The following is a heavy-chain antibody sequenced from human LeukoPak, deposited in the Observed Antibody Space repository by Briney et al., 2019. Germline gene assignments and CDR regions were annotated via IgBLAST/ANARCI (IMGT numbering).Heavy chain of an antibody. V-gene: IGHV6-1*01. D-gene: IGHD6-13*01. CDR1: GDSVSSNSAA. Sequence: PSPTLSLTCAISGDSVSSNSAAWNWIRQSPSRGLEWLGRTYYRSKWYNDYAVSVKGRIAINPDTSRNQFSLQLNSVTPEDTAVHYCARAKGRSPLFDYWGQGTLVTVSS. J-gene: IGHJ4*02. CDR2: TYYRSKWYN. CDR3: ARAKGRSPLFDY.